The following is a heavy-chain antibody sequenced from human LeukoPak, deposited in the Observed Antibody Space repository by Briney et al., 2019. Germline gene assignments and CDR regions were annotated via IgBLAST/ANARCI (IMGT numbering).Heavy chain of an antibody. CDR2: INHSGST. CDR1: GGSFSGYY. J-gene: IGHJ4*02. Sequence: SSETLSLTCAVYGGSFSGYYWSWIRQPPGKGLEWIGEINHSGSTNYNPSLKSRVTISVDTSKNQFSLKLSSVTAADTAVYYCARSPPVITIFGVVMRDRFDYWGQGTLVTVSS. V-gene: IGHV4-34*01. D-gene: IGHD3-3*01. CDR3: ARSPPVITIFGVVMRDRFDY.